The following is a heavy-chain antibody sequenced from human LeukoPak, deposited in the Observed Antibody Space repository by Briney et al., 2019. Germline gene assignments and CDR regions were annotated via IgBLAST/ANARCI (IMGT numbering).Heavy chain of an antibody. D-gene: IGHD2-2*01. J-gene: IGHJ4*02. CDR2: IRSKAYGGTT. Sequence: GGSLRLSCTASGFTFGDYAMSWVRQAPGKGLEWVGFIRSKAYGGTTEYAASVKGRFTISSDDSKSIAYLQMSSLKTEDTAVYYCTRVGVPAAMPFDYWGQGTLVTVSS. CDR1: GFTFGDYA. CDR3: TRVGVPAAMPFDY. V-gene: IGHV3-49*04.